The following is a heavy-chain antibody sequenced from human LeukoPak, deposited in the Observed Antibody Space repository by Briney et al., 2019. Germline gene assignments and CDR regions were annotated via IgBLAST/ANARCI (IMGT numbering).Heavy chain of an antibody. D-gene: IGHD2-15*01. Sequence: SETLSLTCTVSGGSISSYYWGWIRQPPGKGLEWIGSIYYSGSTYYNPSLKSRVTISVDTSKNQFSLKLSSVTAADTAVYYCARETLYCSGGSCYGKSDYYYYMDVWGKGTTVTVSS. V-gene: IGHV4-39*07. J-gene: IGHJ6*03. CDR2: IYYSGST. CDR3: ARETLYCSGGSCYGKSDYYYYMDV. CDR1: GGSISSYY.